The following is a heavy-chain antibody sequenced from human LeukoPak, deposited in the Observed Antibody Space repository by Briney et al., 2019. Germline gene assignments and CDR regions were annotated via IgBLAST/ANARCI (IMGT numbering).Heavy chain of an antibody. D-gene: IGHD2-2*02. CDR3: AREDIVVVPAAIHGYFQH. J-gene: IGHJ1*01. CDR1: GYTFTGYY. V-gene: IGHV1-2*02. Sequence: ASVKVSCKASGYTFTGYYMHWVRQAPGQGLEWMGWINPNSGGTNYAQKFQGRVTMTRDTSISTAYMELSRLRPDDTAVYYCAREDIVVVPAAIHGYFQHWGQGTLVTVSS. CDR2: INPNSGGT.